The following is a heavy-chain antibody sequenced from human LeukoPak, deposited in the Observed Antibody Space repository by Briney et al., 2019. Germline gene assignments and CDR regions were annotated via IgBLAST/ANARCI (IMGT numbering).Heavy chain of an antibody. CDR3: ARDGWGYSSSWYEFDP. V-gene: IGHV3-74*01. Sequence: GALRLSCAASGFTFSSYWMHWVRQAPGKGLVWVSRIKSDGSSTSYADSVKGRFTISRDNAKNSLYLQMNSLRAEGTAVYYCARDGWGYSSSWYEFDPWGQGTLVTVSS. D-gene: IGHD6-13*01. J-gene: IGHJ5*02. CDR1: GFTFSSYW. CDR2: IKSDGSST.